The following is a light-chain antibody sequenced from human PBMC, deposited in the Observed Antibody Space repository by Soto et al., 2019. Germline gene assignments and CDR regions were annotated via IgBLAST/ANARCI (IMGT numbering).Light chain of an antibody. CDR2: EAS. CDR1: QGISRY. J-gene: IGKJ4*01. Sequence: PLTQSPSSLSASLGDRVTITCRASQGISRYLAGYQQKPGKVPKLLISEASTLESGVPSRFSGGGFGTDFTLTISSLQPEDFAIYYCQQIYRYPLTFGGGTKVDIK. CDR3: QQIYRYPLT. V-gene: IGKV1-9*01.